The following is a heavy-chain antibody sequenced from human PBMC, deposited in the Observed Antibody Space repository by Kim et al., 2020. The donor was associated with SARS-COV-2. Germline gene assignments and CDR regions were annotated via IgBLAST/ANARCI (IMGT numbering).Heavy chain of an antibody. CDR3: VKYDTARFNGMDV. Sequence: GGSLRLSCAASGFTFSSYAMSWVRQAPGKGLEWVSAISGSGGSTYYADSVKGRFTISRDNSKNTLYLQMNSLRAEDTAVYYCVKYDTARFNGMDVWGQGTTVTVSS. V-gene: IGHV3-23*01. CDR1: GFTFSSYA. CDR2: ISGSGGST. J-gene: IGHJ6*02. D-gene: IGHD5-18*01.